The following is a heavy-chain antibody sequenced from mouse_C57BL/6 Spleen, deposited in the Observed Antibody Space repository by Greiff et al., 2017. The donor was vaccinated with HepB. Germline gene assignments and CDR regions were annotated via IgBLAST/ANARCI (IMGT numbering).Heavy chain of an antibody. CDR1: GFTFSSYG. CDR3: ARRGTTVVPFAY. CDR2: ISSGGSYT. V-gene: IGHV5-6*01. D-gene: IGHD1-1*01. J-gene: IGHJ3*01. Sequence: EVQLQQSGGDLVKPGGSLKLSCAASGFTFSSYGMSWVRQTPDKRLEWVATISSGGSYTYYPDSVKGRFTISRDNAKNTLYLQMSSLKSEDTAMYYCARRGTTVVPFAYWGQGTLVTVSA.